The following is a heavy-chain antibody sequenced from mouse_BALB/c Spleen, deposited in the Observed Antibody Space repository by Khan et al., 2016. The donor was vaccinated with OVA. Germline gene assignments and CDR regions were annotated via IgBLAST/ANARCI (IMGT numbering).Heavy chain of an antibody. CDR3: ARSTYRYAFAY. J-gene: IGHJ3*01. V-gene: IGHV3-8*02. Sequence: EVQLQESGPSLVQPSQTLSLTCSVTGDSITRGYWSWIRKFPGNKLEYMGYMIYSGYTYSNPSLKSRITITRHTSQNQYYLQLNSVTTEDTATYYCARSTYRYAFAYWGQGTLVTVSA. CDR1: GDSITRGY. D-gene: IGHD2-14*01. CDR2: MIYSGYT.